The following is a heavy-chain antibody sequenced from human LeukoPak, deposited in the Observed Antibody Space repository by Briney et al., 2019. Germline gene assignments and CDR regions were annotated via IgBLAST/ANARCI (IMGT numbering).Heavy chain of an antibody. Sequence: GGSLRLSCAASGFTFSSYAMSWVRQAPRKGLEWVSAISGSGGSTYYADSVKGRFTISRDNSKNTLYLQMNSLRAEDTAVYYCAKAVRISGWGYYFDYWGQGTLVTVSS. D-gene: IGHD6-19*01. V-gene: IGHV3-23*01. J-gene: IGHJ4*02. CDR2: ISGSGGST. CDR1: GFTFSSYA. CDR3: AKAVRISGWGYYFDY.